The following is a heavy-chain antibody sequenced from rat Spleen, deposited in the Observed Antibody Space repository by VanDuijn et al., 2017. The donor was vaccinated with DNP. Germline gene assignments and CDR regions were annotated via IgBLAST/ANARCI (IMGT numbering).Heavy chain of an antibody. CDR3: TRDQGVTTVPTGNWFAY. J-gene: IGHJ3*01. CDR1: GLSLTNFG. V-gene: IGHV2S75*01. D-gene: IGHD1-1*01. Sequence: QVQLRESGPVLVQASETLSLTCTVSGLSLTNFGIIWVRQSPGKGLEWMGIIWGHGNTDYKSVLKSRLSISRDTSKSQVFLKMNSLQTEDTAIYYCTRDQGVTTVPTGNWFAYWGQGTLVTVSS. CDR2: IWGHGNT.